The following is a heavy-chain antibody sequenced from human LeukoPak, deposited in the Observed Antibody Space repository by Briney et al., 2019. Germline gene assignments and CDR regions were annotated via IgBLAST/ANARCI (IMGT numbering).Heavy chain of an antibody. J-gene: IGHJ4*02. V-gene: IGHV3-30*03. Sequence: TGGSLRLSCAASGFTFSSYGMHWVRQAPGKGLEWVAVISYDGSNKYYADSVKGRFTISRDNSKNSLYLQMNSLRAEDTAVYYCARVPSSALYYFDYWGQGTLVTVSS. CDR3: ARVPSSALYYFDY. D-gene: IGHD3-22*01. CDR1: GFTFSSYG. CDR2: ISYDGSNK.